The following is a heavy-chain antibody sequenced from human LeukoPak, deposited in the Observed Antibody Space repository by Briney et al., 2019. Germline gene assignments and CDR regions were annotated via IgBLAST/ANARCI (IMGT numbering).Heavy chain of an antibody. CDR1: GFTFSNAW. J-gene: IGHJ4*02. V-gene: IGHV3-21*01. CDR3: ARSPLGTIAAAGNQGY. Sequence: GGSLRLSCAASGFTFSNAWMNWVRQAPGKGLEWVSSISSSSSYIYYADSVKGRFTISRDNAKNSLYLQMNSLRAEDTAVYYCARSPLGTIAAAGNQGYWGQGTLVTVSS. CDR2: ISSSSSYI. D-gene: IGHD6-13*01.